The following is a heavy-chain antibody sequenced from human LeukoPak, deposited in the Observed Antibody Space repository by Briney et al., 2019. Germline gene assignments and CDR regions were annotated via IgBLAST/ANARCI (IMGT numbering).Heavy chain of an antibody. J-gene: IGHJ4*02. CDR2: FDPEDGGT. CDR3: ATTPYTIFGVVYYY. V-gene: IGHV1-24*01. CDR1: GYTLTELS. Sequence: ASVKVSCKVSGYTLTELSMHWVRQAPGKGLEWMGGFDPEDGGTIYAQKFQGRVTMTEDTSTDTAYMELSSLRSEDTAVYYCATTPYTIFGVVYYYWGQGTLVTVSS. D-gene: IGHD3-3*01.